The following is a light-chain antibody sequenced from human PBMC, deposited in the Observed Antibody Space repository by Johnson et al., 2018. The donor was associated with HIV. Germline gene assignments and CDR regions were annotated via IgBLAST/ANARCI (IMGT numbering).Light chain of an antibody. CDR3: GTWDSSLSVYV. CDR1: SSNIGNNY. J-gene: IGLJ1*01. Sequence: QSVLTQPPSVSAAPGQKVTISCSGSSSNIGNNYVSWYQQLPGTATKLLVYDRNKRPSGIPDRFSGSKSGTSATLGITGLQTGDEADYYCGTWDSSLSVYVFGTGTKVTVL. V-gene: IGLV1-51*01. CDR2: DRN.